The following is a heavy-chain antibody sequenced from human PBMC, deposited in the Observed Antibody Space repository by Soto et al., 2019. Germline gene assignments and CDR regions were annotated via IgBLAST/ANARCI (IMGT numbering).Heavy chain of an antibody. CDR3: ARIRYYYDSSGYYLDGFDI. CDR2: IYYSGST. D-gene: IGHD3-22*01. CDR1: GGSISSSSYY. V-gene: IGHV4-39*01. Sequence: QLQLQESGPGLVKPSETLSLTCTVSGGSISSSSYYWGWIRQPPGKGLEWIGSIYYSGSTYYNPSLKSRVTTSVDTSKNQFSLKLSSVTAADTAVYYCARIRYYYDSSGYYLDGFDIWGQGTMVTVSS. J-gene: IGHJ3*02.